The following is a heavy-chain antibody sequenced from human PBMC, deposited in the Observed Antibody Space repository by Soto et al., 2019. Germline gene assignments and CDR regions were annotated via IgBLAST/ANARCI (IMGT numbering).Heavy chain of an antibody. CDR3: ARESLLPRDGYNSLYYSDY. J-gene: IGHJ4*02. CDR1: GGSISSGGYY. D-gene: IGHD5-12*01. V-gene: IGHV4-31*02. Sequence: SETLSLTCTVSGGSISSGGYYWSWIRQHPGKGLEWIGYIYYSGSTYYNPSLKSRVTISVDTSKNQFSLKLSSVTAAETAVYYCARESLLPRDGYNSLYYSDYWGKGTLVTVSS. CDR2: IYYSGST.